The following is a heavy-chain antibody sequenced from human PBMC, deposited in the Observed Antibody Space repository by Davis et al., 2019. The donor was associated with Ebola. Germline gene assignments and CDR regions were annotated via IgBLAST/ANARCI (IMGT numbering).Heavy chain of an antibody. Sequence: PGGSLRLSCAASGFIFSSYAMHWVRQAPGKGLEWVALISHDGRNKYYADSVNGRFTISRDSSKDTLYLQMNSLRAEDTAVYYCARDFIRGHYYYYMDVWGNGTTVTVSS. J-gene: IGHJ6*03. D-gene: IGHD3-16*01. V-gene: IGHV3-30*04. CDR3: ARDFIRGHYYYYMDV. CDR2: ISHDGRNK. CDR1: GFIFSSYA.